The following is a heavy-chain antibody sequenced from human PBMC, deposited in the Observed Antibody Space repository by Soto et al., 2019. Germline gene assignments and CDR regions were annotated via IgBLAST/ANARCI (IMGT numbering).Heavy chain of an antibody. Sequence: SETLSLTCTVSGGSISSGDYYWSWIRQPPGKGLEWIGYIYYSGSTYYNPSLKSRVTISVDTSKNQFSLKLSSVTAADTDVYYCARGHSGSWSNYYYYGMDVWGQGTTVTVSS. D-gene: IGHD6-13*01. V-gene: IGHV4-30-4*01. CDR2: IYYSGST. CDR3: ARGHSGSWSNYYYYGMDV. J-gene: IGHJ6*02. CDR1: GGSISSGDYY.